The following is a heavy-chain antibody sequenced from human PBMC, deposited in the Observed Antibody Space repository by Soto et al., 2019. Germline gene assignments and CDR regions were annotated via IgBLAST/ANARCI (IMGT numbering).Heavy chain of an antibody. CDR1: GFTVSNNY. CDR3: ATYTSLDY. CDR2: IYSGGST. Sequence: QPGGSLRLSCAASGFTVSNNYMSWVRQAPGKGLEWVSLIYSGGSTFYADSVKGRFTISRDNSKNTLFLQMNSLRAEDTAVYFCATYTSLDYWGQGTLVTDSS. V-gene: IGHV3-53*01. D-gene: IGHD2-2*02. J-gene: IGHJ4*02.